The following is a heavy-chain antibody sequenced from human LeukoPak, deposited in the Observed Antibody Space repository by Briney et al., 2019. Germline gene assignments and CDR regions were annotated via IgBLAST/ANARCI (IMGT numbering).Heavy chain of an antibody. CDR1: GESFSGYE. D-gene: IGHD3-22*01. CDR3: ARGKYDSSGYYAFDN. CDR2: INYSGST. V-gene: IGHV4-34*01. J-gene: IGHJ4*02. Sequence: SETLSLTCAVQGESFSGYEWTWIRQPPGKGLEWIGEINYSGSTSYSPSLQSRVTIFVDSSKKQFSLKMRSVTAAGTAIYYCARGKYDSSGYYAFDNWGQGALVTVAP.